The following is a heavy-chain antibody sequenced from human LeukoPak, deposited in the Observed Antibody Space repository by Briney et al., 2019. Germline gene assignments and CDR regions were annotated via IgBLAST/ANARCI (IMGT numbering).Heavy chain of an antibody. J-gene: IGHJ4*02. D-gene: IGHD5-12*01. CDR1: GGSISSSSYC. CDR3: ARDPGPVDIVATIPPY. CDR2: IYYSGST. Sequence: SETLSLTCTVSGGSISSSSYCWGWIRQPPGKGLEWIGSIYYSGSTYYNPSLKSRVTISVDTSKNQFSLKLSSVTAADTAVYYCARDPGPVDIVATIPPYWGQGTLVTVSS. V-gene: IGHV4-39*07.